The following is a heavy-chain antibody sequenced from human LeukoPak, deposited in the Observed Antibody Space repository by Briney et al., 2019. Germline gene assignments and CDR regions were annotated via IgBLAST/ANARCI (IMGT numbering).Heavy chain of an antibody. CDR3: ARQYCNGGSCYSDY. V-gene: IGHV5-51*01. J-gene: IGHJ4*02. Sequence: GESLKISCKGSGYSFSSYWIAWVRQMPGKGLEWMGIIYPGDSDTRYSPSFQGQVTISADKSISTAYLQWSSLKASDTAMYFCARQYCNGGSCYSDYWGQGTLATVSS. CDR2: IYPGDSDT. D-gene: IGHD2-15*01. CDR1: GYSFSSYW.